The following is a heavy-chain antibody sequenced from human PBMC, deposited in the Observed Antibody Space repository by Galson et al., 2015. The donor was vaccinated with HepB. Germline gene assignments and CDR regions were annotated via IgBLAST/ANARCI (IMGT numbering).Heavy chain of an antibody. V-gene: IGHV2-70*11. Sequence: PALVKPTQTLTLTCTFSGFSLSTSGMCVSWIRQPPGKALEWLARIDWDDDKYYSTSLKTRLTISKDTSKNQVVLTMTNMDPVDTATYYCARNGYSSSLYYYYGMDVWGQGTTVTVSS. J-gene: IGHJ6*02. D-gene: IGHD6-13*01. CDR2: IDWDDDK. CDR1: GFSLSTSGMC. CDR3: ARNGYSSSLYYYYGMDV.